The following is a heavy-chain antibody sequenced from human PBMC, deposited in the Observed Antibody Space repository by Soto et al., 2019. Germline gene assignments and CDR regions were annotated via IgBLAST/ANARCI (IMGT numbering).Heavy chain of an antibody. CDR2: IWYDGSNK. CDR1: GFTFSSYG. V-gene: IGHV3-33*01. D-gene: IGHD6-19*01. Sequence: GGSLRLSCAASGFTFSSYGMHWVRQAPGKGLEWVAVIWYDGSNKYYADSVKGRFTISRDNSKNTLYLQMNSLRAEDTAVYYCARVHNPGIAVAAIDAFDIWGQGTMVTVSS. J-gene: IGHJ3*02. CDR3: ARVHNPGIAVAAIDAFDI.